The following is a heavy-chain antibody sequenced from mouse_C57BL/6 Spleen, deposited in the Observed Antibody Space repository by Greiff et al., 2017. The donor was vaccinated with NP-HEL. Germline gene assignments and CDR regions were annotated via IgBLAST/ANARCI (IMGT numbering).Heavy chain of an antibody. J-gene: IGHJ3*01. CDR2: ISDGGSYT. V-gene: IGHV5-4*01. Sequence: EVQLVESGGGLVKPGGSLKLSCAASGFTFSSYAMSWVRQTPEKRLEWVATISDGGSYTYYPDNVKGRFTISRDNAKNNLYLQMSHLKSEDTAMYYCARNYYGSNPRGWFAYWGQGTLVTVSA. CDR3: ARNYYGSNPRGWFAY. D-gene: IGHD1-1*01. CDR1: GFTFSSYA.